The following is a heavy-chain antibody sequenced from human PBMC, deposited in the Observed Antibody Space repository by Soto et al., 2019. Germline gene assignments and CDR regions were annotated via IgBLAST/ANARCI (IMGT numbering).Heavy chain of an antibody. J-gene: IGHJ4*02. Sequence: QITLKESGPTLIKPTQTLTLTCSFSGFSLSTRAVGVGWIRQPPGKALEWLALIYWDDARRYNPSRKNRSVLTKDTAKNQVVLTLTNVDPVDTGTYYCVHRSTIAASPYFDHWGQGTLVTVSS. V-gene: IGHV2-5*02. CDR3: VHRSTIAASPYFDH. CDR1: GFSLSTRAVG. CDR2: IYWDDAR. D-gene: IGHD6-13*01.